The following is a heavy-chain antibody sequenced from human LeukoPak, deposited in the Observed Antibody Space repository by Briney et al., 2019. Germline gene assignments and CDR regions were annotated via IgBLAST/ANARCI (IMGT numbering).Heavy chain of an antibody. D-gene: IGHD3-9*01. CDR3: AKEARYFDWLLHYYYMDV. Sequence: PGGSLRLSCAASGFTFSSYSMNWVRQAPGKGLEWVSYISSSSSTIYYADSVKGRFTISRDNSKNTLYLQMNSLRAEDTAVYYCAKEARYFDWLLHYYYMDVWGKGTTVTVSS. CDR1: GFTFSSYS. J-gene: IGHJ6*03. V-gene: IGHV3-48*01. CDR2: ISSSSSTI.